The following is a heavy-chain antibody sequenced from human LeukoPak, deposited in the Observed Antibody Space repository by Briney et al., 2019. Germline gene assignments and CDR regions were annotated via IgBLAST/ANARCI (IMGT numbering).Heavy chain of an antibody. Sequence: PGGSLRLSCTVSGFTFSDYAISWVRQAPGKGLEWVSSISGSGAGTYYADSVKGRFTISRDNSKSTLYVQMNNLRVEDTAVYYCARNGRNIAATGYYFHYWGQGTLVTVSS. CDR1: GFTFSDYA. CDR2: ISGSGAGT. V-gene: IGHV3-23*01. D-gene: IGHD6-13*01. J-gene: IGHJ4*02. CDR3: ARNGRNIAATGYYFHY.